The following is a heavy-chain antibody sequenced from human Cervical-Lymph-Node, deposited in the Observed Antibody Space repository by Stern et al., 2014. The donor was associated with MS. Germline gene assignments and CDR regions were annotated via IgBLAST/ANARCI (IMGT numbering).Heavy chain of an antibody. V-gene: IGHV1-69*12. D-gene: IGHD6-13*01. CDR2: IFPVFGTP. Sequence: QVQLVQSGAEETKPGSSVKVSCKASGGTFSKFPSSWVRQAPGQGLEWMGGIFPVFGTPTSAQEFRGRVTITADFSTSTVYMELSSLRSDDTAVYYCALSSETSDRWYSLGYDLWGQGTLVTVSS. CDR1: GGTFSKFP. J-gene: IGHJ5*02. CDR3: ALSSETSDRWYSLGYDL.